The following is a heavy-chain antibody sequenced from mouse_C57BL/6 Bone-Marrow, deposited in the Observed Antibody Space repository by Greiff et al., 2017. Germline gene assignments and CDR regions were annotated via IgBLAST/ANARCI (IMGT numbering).Heavy chain of an antibody. CDR3: ARSFYYYGSIPWFAY. CDR1: GYTFTSYW. D-gene: IGHD1-1*01. V-gene: IGHV1-69*01. J-gene: IGHJ3*01. CDR2: IDPSDSYT. Sequence: QVQLQQPGAELVMPGASVKLSCKASGYTFTSYWMHWVKQRPGQGLEWIGEIDPSDSYTTYNQKFKGKSTLTVEKSSSTAFMQLSGLTSEGSAVYYCARSFYYYGSIPWFAYGGQATLVTVSA.